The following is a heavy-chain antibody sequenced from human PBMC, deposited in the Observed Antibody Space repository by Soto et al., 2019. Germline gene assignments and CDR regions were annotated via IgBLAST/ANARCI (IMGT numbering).Heavy chain of an antibody. CDR3: ARHPKYYYDSSGYYSTYYFDY. J-gene: IGHJ4*02. Sequence: ASVKVSCKASGGTFSSYAISWVRQAPGQGLEWMGWISAYNGNTNYAQKLQGRVTMTTDTSTSTAYMELRSLRSDDTAVYYCARHPKYYYDSSGYYSTYYFDYWGQGTLVTVSS. CDR1: GGTFSSYA. CDR2: ISAYNGNT. V-gene: IGHV1-18*01. D-gene: IGHD3-22*01.